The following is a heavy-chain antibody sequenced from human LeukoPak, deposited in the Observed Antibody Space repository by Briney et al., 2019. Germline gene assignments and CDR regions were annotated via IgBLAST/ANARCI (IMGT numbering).Heavy chain of an antibody. V-gene: IGHV1-2*02. CDR1: GYTFTGYY. D-gene: IGHD2-2*01. J-gene: IGHJ5*02. CDR3: ARDWGLVVVPAAPSDWFDP. Sequence: GASVKVSCKASGYTFTGYYMHWVRQAPGQGLEWMGWINPNSGGTDYAQKFQGRVTMTRDTSISTAYMELSRLRADDTAVYYCARDWGLVVVPAAPSDWFDPWGQGTLVTVSS. CDR2: INPNSGGT.